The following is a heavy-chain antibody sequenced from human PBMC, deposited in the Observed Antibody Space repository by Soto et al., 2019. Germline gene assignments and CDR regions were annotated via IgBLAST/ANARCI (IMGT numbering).Heavy chain of an antibody. V-gene: IGHV3-30-3*01. J-gene: IGHJ4*02. Sequence: GGSLRLSCAASGFTFSSYAMHWVRQAPGKGLEWVAVISYDGSNKYYADSVKGRFTISRDNSKNTLYLQMNSLRAEDTAVYYCARDRDSSGYYYTASDYWGQGTLVTVSS. CDR3: ARDRDSSGYYYTASDY. D-gene: IGHD3-22*01. CDR1: GFTFSSYA. CDR2: ISYDGSNK.